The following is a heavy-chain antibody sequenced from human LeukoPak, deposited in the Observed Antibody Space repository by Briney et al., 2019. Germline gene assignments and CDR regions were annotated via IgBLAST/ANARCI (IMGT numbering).Heavy chain of an antibody. CDR1: GFTFSSYG. CDR3: AKDGGAHPVDCSSTSCYRGYFDY. V-gene: IGHV3-30*02. D-gene: IGHD2-2*01. Sequence: PGGSLRLSCAASGFTFSSYGMHWVRQAPGKGLEWVAFIRYDGNNKYYADSVKGRFTISRDNSKNTLYLQMNSLRAEDTAVYYCAKDGGAHPVDCSSTSCYRGYFDYWGQGTLVTVSS. CDR2: IRYDGNNK. J-gene: IGHJ4*02.